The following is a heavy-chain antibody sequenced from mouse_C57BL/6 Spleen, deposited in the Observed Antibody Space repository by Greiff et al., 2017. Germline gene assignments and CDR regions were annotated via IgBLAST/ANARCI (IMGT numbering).Heavy chain of an antibody. V-gene: IGHV1-52*01. CDR3: ARYPVSYFDY. J-gene: IGHJ2*01. Sequence: QVQLQQSGAELVRPGSSVKLSCKASGYTFTSYWMHWVKQRPIQGLEWIGNINPSDSETHYNEKFKDKATLTVDKSSSTAYMQLSSLTSEDSAVYYCARYPVSYFDYWGQGTTLTVSS. CDR1: GYTFTSYW. CDR2: INPSDSET.